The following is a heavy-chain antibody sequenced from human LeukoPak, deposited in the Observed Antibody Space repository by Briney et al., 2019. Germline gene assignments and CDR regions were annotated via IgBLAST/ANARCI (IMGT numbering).Heavy chain of an antibody. Sequence: SETLSLTCTVSGVPISSNSWTWIRQPPGKGLEWIGSIHYDGNTYYKPSLKSRVTISVDTSKIQFSLRLSSATAADMATYYCARHSLNNYGSYYWGQGTLVTVSS. CDR2: IHYDGNT. V-gene: IGHV4-39*01. D-gene: IGHD5-24*01. CDR3: ARHSLNNYGSYY. CDR1: GVPISSNS. J-gene: IGHJ4*02.